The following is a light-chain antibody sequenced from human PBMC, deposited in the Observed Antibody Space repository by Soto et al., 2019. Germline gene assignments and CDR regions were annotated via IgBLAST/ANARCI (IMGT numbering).Light chain of an antibody. Sequence: EIVLTQSPGTLSLSPGERATLSCRASQSVSSSYLAWYQQKPGQAPRLLIFGASSRATGITDRFSGSGSGTDFTLTISRLEAEDFAVYYAQQYGSSRVFTVGPGNKVDIK. CDR2: GAS. J-gene: IGKJ3*01. CDR1: QSVSSSY. V-gene: IGKV3-20*01. CDR3: QQYGSSRVFT.